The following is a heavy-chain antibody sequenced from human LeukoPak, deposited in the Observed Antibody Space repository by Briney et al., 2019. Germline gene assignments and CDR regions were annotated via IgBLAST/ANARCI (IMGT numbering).Heavy chain of an antibody. CDR2: INHSGST. CDR3: ARGRSIITP. Sequence: PSETLSLTCAAYGGSFSGYYWSWIRQPPGKGLEWIGEINHSGSTNYNPSLKSRVTISVDTSKNQFSLKLSSVTAADTAVYYCARGRSIITPWGQGTLVTVSS. D-gene: IGHD3-16*01. V-gene: IGHV4-34*01. CDR1: GGSFSGYY. J-gene: IGHJ5*02.